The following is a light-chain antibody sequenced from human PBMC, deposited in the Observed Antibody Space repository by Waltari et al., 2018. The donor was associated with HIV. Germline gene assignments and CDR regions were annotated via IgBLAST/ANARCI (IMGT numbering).Light chain of an antibody. J-gene: IGLJ2*01. Sequence: SSELTQDPAVSVALGQTVRITCQGDRLRSYYASRYQQKPGQAPVLVIYGKNNRPSGIPDRFSGSSSGNTASLTITGAQAEDEADYYCNSRDSSGNHLVVFGGGTKLTVL. V-gene: IGLV3-19*01. CDR3: NSRDSSGNHLVV. CDR2: GKN. CDR1: RLRSYY.